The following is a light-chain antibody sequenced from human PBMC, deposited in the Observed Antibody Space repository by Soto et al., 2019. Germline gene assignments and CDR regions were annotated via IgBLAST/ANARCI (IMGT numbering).Light chain of an antibody. Sequence: QLVLTQPASVSGSPGQSITISCTGTSSDVGGYKHVAWYQQYPGKAPKLIIFEVSDRPSGVSNRFSGSKSGNTASLSISGLQPEDEADYYCSSYKSGATLVFGGGTKLTVL. V-gene: IGLV2-14*01. CDR2: EVS. CDR3: SSYKSGATLV. CDR1: SSDVGGYKH. J-gene: IGLJ2*01.